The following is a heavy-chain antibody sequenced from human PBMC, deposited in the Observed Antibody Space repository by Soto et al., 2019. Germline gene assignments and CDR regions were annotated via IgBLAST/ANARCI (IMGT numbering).Heavy chain of an antibody. D-gene: IGHD2-2*01. CDR1: GYTFTSYY. V-gene: IGHV1-46*01. Sequence: ASVKVSCKASGYTFTSYYMHWVRQAPGQGLEWMGIINPSGGSTSYAQKFQGRVTMTWDTSTSTVYMELSSLRSEDTAVYYCARSVGYCSSTSCLPGGMDVWAQGTTVTVSS. J-gene: IGHJ6*02. CDR3: ARSVGYCSSTSCLPGGMDV. CDR2: INPSGGST.